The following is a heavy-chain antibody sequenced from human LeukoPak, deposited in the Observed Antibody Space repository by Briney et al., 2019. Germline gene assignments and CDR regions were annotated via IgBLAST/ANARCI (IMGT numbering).Heavy chain of an antibody. CDR1: GGSFSGYY. Sequence: PSETLSLTCAVYGGSFSGYYWSWIRQPPGKGLEWIGEINHSGSTNYNPSLKSRVTISVDTSKNQFSLKLSSVTAADTAVYYCARDVGGSYGNFDYWGQGTLVTVSS. J-gene: IGHJ4*02. CDR3: ARDVGGSYGNFDY. V-gene: IGHV4-34*01. D-gene: IGHD1-26*01. CDR2: INHSGST.